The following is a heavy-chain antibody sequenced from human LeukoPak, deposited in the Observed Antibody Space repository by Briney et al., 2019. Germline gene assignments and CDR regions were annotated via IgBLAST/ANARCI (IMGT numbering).Heavy chain of an antibody. J-gene: IGHJ4*02. D-gene: IGHD3-22*01. Sequence: GGSLRLSCSASGFTFSSYAMHWVGQAPGKGLEYVSAITSSGGNTNYADSVKGRFTISRDNSKNTLYLQMNSLRDEDTAVYYCARYYYDNSGYYFSLGYWGQGTLVTVSS. CDR1: GFTFSSYA. CDR3: ARYYYDNSGYYFSLGY. V-gene: IGHV3-64*04. CDR2: ITSSGGNT.